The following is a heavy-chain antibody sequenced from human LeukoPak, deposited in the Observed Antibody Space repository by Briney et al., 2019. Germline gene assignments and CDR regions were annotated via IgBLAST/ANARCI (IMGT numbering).Heavy chain of an antibody. D-gene: IGHD1-26*01. CDR3: ARDAVGRDNWFDP. V-gene: IGHV1-8*03. CDR1: GYTFTSYD. Sequence: ASVKVSCKASGYTFTSYDINWVRQATGQGLEWMGWMNPNSGNTGYAQKFQGRVTITTDESTSTAYMELSSLRSDDTAVYYCARDAVGRDNWFDPWGQGTLVTVSS. J-gene: IGHJ5*02. CDR2: MNPNSGNT.